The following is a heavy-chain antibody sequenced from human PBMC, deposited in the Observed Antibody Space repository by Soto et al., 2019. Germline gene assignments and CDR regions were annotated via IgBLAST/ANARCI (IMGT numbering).Heavy chain of an antibody. V-gene: IGHV2-26*01. D-gene: IGHD5-18*01. J-gene: IGHJ5*02. CDR3: ARAVDRAISDIWFDP. Sequence: SGPTLVNPTETLTLTCTFSGFSRSNAGMGVSWIRQPPGKALEWLAHIFSSDEKSYRTSLETRLTVSKDTSKSQVVLTMTNMDPLDTATYYCARAVDRAISDIWFDPWGQGTQVTVSS. CDR2: IFSSDEK. CDR1: GFSRSNAGMG.